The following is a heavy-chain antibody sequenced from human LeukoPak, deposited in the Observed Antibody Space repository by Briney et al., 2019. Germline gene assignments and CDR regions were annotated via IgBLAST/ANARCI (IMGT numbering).Heavy chain of an antibody. V-gene: IGHV4-61*02. Sequence: PSQTLSLTCTVSGCSISSGSYYWSWIRQPAGKGLEWIGRIYTSGSTNYNPSLKSRVTISVDTSKNQFSLKLSSVTAADTAVYYCARGGAWYCSGGSSQGASAGIYYYYYYMDVWGKGTTVTVS. CDR2: IYTSGST. CDR3: ARGGAWYCSGGSSQGASAGIYYYYYYMDV. J-gene: IGHJ6*03. D-gene: IGHD2-15*01. CDR1: GCSISSGSYY.